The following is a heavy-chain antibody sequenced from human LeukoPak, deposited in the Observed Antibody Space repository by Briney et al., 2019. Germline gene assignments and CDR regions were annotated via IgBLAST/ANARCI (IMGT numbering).Heavy chain of an antibody. J-gene: IGHJ5*02. V-gene: IGHV4-34*12. CDR1: GGSFSGYY. Sequence: SETLSLTCAVYGGSFSGYYWGWIRQPPGKGLEWIGNIFYSGSTYYNPSLKSRVTISVDTSKNQFSLKLSSVTATDTAVYYCARREGANWFDPWGQGTLVTVSS. CDR3: ARREGANWFDP. CDR2: IFYSGST. D-gene: IGHD3-16*01.